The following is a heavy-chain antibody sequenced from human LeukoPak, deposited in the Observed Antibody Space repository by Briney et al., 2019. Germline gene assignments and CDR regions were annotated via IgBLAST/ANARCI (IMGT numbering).Heavy chain of an antibody. J-gene: IGHJ4*02. CDR1: GFTFSSYA. CDR3: ARGYRSVSHYS. CDR2: ISNDGNII. Sequence: PGGSLRLSCAASGFTFSSYAMSWVRQAPGKGLEWISFISNDGNIISSADSVKGRFTISRDNAKNSLYLEMNSLRADDTAVYYCARGYRSVSHYSWGQGTLVTVSS. D-gene: IGHD3-10*01. V-gene: IGHV3-48*01.